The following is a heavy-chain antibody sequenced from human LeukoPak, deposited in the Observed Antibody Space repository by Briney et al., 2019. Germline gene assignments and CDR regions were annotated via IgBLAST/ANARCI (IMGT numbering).Heavy chain of an antibody. D-gene: IGHD3-22*01. CDR1: GGSFGGYY. J-gene: IGHJ4*02. V-gene: IGHV4-34*01. Sequence: SETLSLTCAVYGGSFGGYYWSWIRQPPGKGLEWIGEINHSGSTNYNPSLKSRVTISVDTSKNQFSLKLSSVTAADTAVYYCARGRARYYYDSSGIQRYYFDYWGQGTLVTVSS. CDR3: ARGRARYYYDSSGIQRYYFDY. CDR2: INHSGST.